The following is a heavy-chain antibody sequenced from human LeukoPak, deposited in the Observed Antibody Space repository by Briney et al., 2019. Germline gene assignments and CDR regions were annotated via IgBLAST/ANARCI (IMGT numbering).Heavy chain of an antibody. J-gene: IGHJ3*02. CDR1: GYTFTSYY. CDR2: IYPSGGST. V-gene: IGHV1-46*01. D-gene: IGHD2-15*01. CDR3: AIGYCRGGSCDDEPGDAFDI. Sequence: ASVKVPCKASGYTFTSYYIHWVRQAPGQGPEWMGIIYPSGGSTTYAQKFQGRVTMTRDMSTSTVYMELSSLRSEDTAVYYCAIGYCRGGSCDDEPGDAFDIWGQGTMVAVSS.